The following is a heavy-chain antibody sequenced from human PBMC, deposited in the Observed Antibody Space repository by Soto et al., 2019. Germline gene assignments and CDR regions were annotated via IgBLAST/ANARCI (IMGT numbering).Heavy chain of an antibody. CDR2: IRSKAYGGTT. V-gene: IGHV3-49*03. CDR3: TRDRLSYYYYYMDV. CDR1: GFTFGDYA. J-gene: IGHJ6*03. Sequence: GGSLRLSCTASGFTFGDYAMSWFRQAPGKGLEWVGFIRSKAYGGTTEYAASVKGRFTISRNDSKSIAYLQMNSLKTEDTAVYYCTRDRLSYYYYYMDVWGKGTTVTVSS.